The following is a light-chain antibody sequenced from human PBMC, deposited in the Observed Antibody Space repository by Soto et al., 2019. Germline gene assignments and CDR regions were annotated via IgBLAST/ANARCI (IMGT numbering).Light chain of an antibody. CDR1: SSDVGGYHY. CDR2: EVT. Sequence: QSALTQPASVSGSPGQSITISSTGTSSDVGGYHYVSWYQQHPGKAPKLMIYEVTNRPSGISNRFSGSKSGNTASLTISGLQAEDEADYYCSSYTTNDAWVFGGGTKLTVL. J-gene: IGLJ3*02. CDR3: SSYTTNDAWV. V-gene: IGLV2-14*01.